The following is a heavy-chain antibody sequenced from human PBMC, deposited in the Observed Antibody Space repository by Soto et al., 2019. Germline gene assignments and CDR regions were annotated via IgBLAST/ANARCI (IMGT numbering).Heavy chain of an antibody. CDR3: ARTGYSSSWYGGESGYYYYYYGMDV. Sequence: QVQLQESGPGLVKPSQTLSLTCTVSGGSISSGGYYWSWIRQHPGKGLEWIGYIYYSGSTYYNPSLKSRVTISVDPSKNQFSLKLSSVTAADTAVYYCARTGYSSSWYGGESGYYYYYYGMDVWGQGTTVTVSS. V-gene: IGHV4-31*03. J-gene: IGHJ6*02. D-gene: IGHD6-13*01. CDR1: GGSISSGGYY. CDR2: IYYSGST.